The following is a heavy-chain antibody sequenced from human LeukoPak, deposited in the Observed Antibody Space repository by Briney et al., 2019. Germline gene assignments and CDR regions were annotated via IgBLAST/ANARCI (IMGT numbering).Heavy chain of an antibody. CDR2: TYFRSQWYN. V-gene: IGHV6-1*01. CDR1: GDSVSSNSAA. CDR3: ARGWEPYSSSLDY. D-gene: IGHD6-13*01. Sequence: SQTLSLTCAISGDSVSSNSAAWNWIRQSPSRGLEWLGRTYFRSQWYNDYAVSKKSRITINVDTSKNQFSLQLNSVTPEDTAVYYCARGWEPYSSSLDYWGQGTLVTVSS. J-gene: IGHJ4*02.